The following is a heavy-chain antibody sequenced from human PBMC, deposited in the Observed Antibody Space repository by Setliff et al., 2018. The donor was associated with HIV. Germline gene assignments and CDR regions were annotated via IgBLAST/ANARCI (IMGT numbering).Heavy chain of an antibody. CDR1: GFTFSHYT. CDR3: AREDSSGYSFNI. V-gene: IGHV3-21*01. D-gene: IGHD3-22*01. J-gene: IGHJ3*02. Sequence: PSETLSLSCAASGFTFSHYTMNWVRQAPGMGLEWVSSISFGGSNTQYTDSVKGRFSISRDNAKNSLSLQMNSLGVEDTAVCYCAREDSSGYSFNIWGQGTMVTVSS. CDR2: ISFGGSNT.